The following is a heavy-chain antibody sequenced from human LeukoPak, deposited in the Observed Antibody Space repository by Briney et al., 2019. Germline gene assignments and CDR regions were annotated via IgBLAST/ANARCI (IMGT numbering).Heavy chain of an antibody. CDR1: GFTFSTYS. CDR2: ISSSSSTI. CDR3: AKDTYSTSPYYFDY. D-gene: IGHD1-26*01. J-gene: IGHJ4*02. Sequence: PGGSLRLSCAASGFTFSTYSMNWVRQAPGKGLNWVSYISSSSSTIYYADSVKGRFTISRDSAKNSLYLQMNSLRAEDTAVYYCAKDTYSTSPYYFDYWGQGTLVTVSS. V-gene: IGHV3-48*01.